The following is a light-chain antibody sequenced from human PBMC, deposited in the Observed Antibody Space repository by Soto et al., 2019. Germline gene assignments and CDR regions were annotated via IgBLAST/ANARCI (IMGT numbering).Light chain of an antibody. J-gene: IGLJ1*01. Sequence: QAVVTQEPSLTVSPGGTVTLTCGSSTGAVSSGHYPYWFQQKPGQAPRTLISDTSNKYSWTPARFSGSLLGGKAALTLSGAQPEDEAEYYCLLSYSGARIFGTGTKSPS. CDR3: LLSYSGARI. CDR2: DTS. V-gene: IGLV7-46*01. CDR1: TGAVSSGHY.